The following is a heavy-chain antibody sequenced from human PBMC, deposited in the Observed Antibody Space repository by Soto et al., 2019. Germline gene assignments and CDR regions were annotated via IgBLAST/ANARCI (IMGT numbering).Heavy chain of an antibody. J-gene: IGHJ4*02. CDR1: GFTFSSYA. D-gene: IGHD6-6*01. CDR3: AKGSASSRPYYFDY. Sequence: GGSLRLSCAASGFTFSSYAMSRVRQAPGKGLEWFSAITDSGGGTYHADSVKGRFTISRDNSKNTLYLQMNSLRGDDTAVYYCAKGSASSRPYYFDYWGQGTLVTVSS. CDR2: ITDSGGGT. V-gene: IGHV3-23*01.